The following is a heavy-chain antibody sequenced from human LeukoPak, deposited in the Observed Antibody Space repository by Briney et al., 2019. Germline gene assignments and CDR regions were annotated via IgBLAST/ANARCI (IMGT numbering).Heavy chain of an antibody. D-gene: IGHD6-6*01. CDR2: IHTDGSAT. CDR1: GFTFSSYW. V-gene: IGHV3-74*01. J-gene: IGHJ4*02. CDR3: TRGTTAARPDYFDY. Sequence: GGSLRLSCAASGFTFSSYWMHWVRQAPGKGLVWVSRIHTDGSATDYADSVKGRFTISRDNAKNTLSLQMNSLRDEDTAVYYCTRGTTAARPDYFDYWGQGTLVTVSS.